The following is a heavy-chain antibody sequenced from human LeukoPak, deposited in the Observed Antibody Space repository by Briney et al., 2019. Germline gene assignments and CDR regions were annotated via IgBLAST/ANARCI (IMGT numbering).Heavy chain of an antibody. J-gene: IGHJ3*02. CDR3: AGGYSSGWYRVIAFDI. Sequence: ASVKVSCKASGGTCSSYAISWVRQAPGQGLEWMGGIIPIFGTANYAQKFQGRVTITADESTSTAYMELSSLRSEDTAVYYCAGGYSSGWYRVIAFDIWGQGTMVTVSS. CDR2: IIPIFGTA. CDR1: GGTCSSYA. D-gene: IGHD6-19*01. V-gene: IGHV1-69*13.